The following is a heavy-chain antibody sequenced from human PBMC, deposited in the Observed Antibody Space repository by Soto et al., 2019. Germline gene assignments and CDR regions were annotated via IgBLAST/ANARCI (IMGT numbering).Heavy chain of an antibody. CDR3: SRLAYWGGDCYHNPWFDP. D-gene: IGHD2-21*01. Sequence: PSETLSLTCTVSGGSISSSSYYWGWIRQPPGKGLEWIGSIYYSGSTYYNPSLKSRVTISVDTSKNQFPLKLSSVTAADTAVYYCSRLAYWGGDCYHNPWFDPWGQGTLVTVS. V-gene: IGHV4-39*01. CDR2: IYYSGST. J-gene: IGHJ5*02. CDR1: GGSISSSSYY.